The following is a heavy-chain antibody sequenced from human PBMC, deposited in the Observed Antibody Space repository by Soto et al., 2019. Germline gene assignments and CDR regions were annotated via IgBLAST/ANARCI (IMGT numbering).Heavy chain of an antibody. Sequence: GGSLRLSCAASGFTFSSYAMHWVRQAPGKGLEWVAVISSDGSNKYYADSVKGRFTISRDNSKNTLYVQMNSLRAEDTAVYYCANIVVVPAALPLDVWGQGTTVTGS. D-gene: IGHD2-2*01. V-gene: IGHV3-30-3*01. CDR2: ISSDGSNK. J-gene: IGHJ6*02. CDR1: GFTFSSYA. CDR3: ANIVVVPAALPLDV.